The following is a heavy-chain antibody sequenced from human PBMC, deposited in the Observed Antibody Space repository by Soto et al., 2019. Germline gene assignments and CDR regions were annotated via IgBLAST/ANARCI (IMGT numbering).Heavy chain of an antibody. CDR2: ISYDGSNK. CDR3: ARVGGSGGNYYYGMDV. Sequence: GGFLRLSCAASGFTFSSYAMQWVRQAPGKGLEWVAVISYDGSNKYYADSVKGRFTISRDNSKNTLYLQMNSLRAEDTAVYYCARVGGSGGNYYYGMDVWGQGTTVPVSS. V-gene: IGHV3-30-3*01. CDR1: GFTFSSYA. J-gene: IGHJ6*02. D-gene: IGHD3-10*01.